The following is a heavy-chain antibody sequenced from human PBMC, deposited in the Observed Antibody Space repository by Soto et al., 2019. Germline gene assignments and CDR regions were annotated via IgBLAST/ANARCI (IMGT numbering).Heavy chain of an antibody. CDR3: ATDSNYDVSNSF. V-gene: IGHV1-69*13. Sequence: SVKVSCKASGGTLNNYAINWVRQAPGQGLEWMGGILPVSAPPDYAQKFQGRVSITADHSTSTVYMELSRLKSDDTAVYFCATDSNYDVSNSFWGQGTLVTAPQ. J-gene: IGHJ4*02. CDR2: ILPVSAPP. CDR1: GGTLNNYA. D-gene: IGHD3-3*01.